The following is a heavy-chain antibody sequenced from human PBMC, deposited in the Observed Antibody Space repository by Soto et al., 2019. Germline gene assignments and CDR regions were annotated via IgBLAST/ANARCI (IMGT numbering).Heavy chain of an antibody. V-gene: IGHV4-39*01. CDR3: ARQRMQLWKHFDY. Sequence: SETLSLTCTVSGASITSGRFHWGWIRQPPGKGLEWIGSVYSTGGTHYNPTLQSRVTVSVDTPKRQFYLLLSSLSAADTAVYFCARQRMQLWKHFDYWGQGTPVTVSS. D-gene: IGHD7-27*01. J-gene: IGHJ4*02. CDR1: GASITSGRFH. CDR2: VYSTGGT.